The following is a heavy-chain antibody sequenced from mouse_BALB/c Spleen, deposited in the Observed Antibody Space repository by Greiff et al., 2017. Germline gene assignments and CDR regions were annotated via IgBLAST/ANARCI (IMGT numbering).Heavy chain of an antibody. Sequence: EVKLVESGGGLVKPGGSLKLSCAASGFTFSDYYMYWVRQTPEKRLEWVATISDGGSYTYYPDSVKGRFTISRDNAKNNLYLQMSRLKSEDTAMYYCARGRGFTTATYAYWGQGTLVTVSA. V-gene: IGHV5-4*02. J-gene: IGHJ3*01. CDR2: ISDGGSYT. D-gene: IGHD1-2*01. CDR1: GFTFSDYY. CDR3: ARGRGFTTATYAY.